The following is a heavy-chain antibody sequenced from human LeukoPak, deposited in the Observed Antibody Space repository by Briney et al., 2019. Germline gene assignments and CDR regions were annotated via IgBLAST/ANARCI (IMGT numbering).Heavy chain of an antibody. Sequence: SETLSLTCAVYGGSFSGYYWSWIRQPPGKGLEWIGEINHSGSTNYNPSLKNRVTISVDTSKNQFSLKLSSVTAADTAVYYCARDYYDSSGYSWFDPWGQGTLVTVSS. CDR1: GGSFSGYY. CDR3: ARDYYDSSGYSWFDP. D-gene: IGHD3-22*01. J-gene: IGHJ5*02. CDR2: INHSGST. V-gene: IGHV4-34*01.